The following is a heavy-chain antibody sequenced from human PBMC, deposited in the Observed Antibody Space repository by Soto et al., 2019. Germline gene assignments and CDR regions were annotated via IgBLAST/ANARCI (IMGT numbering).Heavy chain of an antibody. Sequence: PSETLSLTCTVSGGSVSSDKTYWSWIRQPPGQGLEWIAYIYYSGSTNYNPSLKSRVTISVDTSKNQFSLKLNSVTAADTAVYYCARVDSSAPWAWFDPWGQGTLVTVSS. J-gene: IGHJ5*02. V-gene: IGHV4-61*01. CDR1: GGSVSSDKTY. CDR2: IYYSGST. D-gene: IGHD3-22*01. CDR3: ARVDSSAPWAWFDP.